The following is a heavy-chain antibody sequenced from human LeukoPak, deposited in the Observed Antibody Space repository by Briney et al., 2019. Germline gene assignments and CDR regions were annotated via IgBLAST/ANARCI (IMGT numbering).Heavy chain of an antibody. J-gene: IGHJ6*03. CDR2: MNPNSGNA. CDR1: GYTFTSYD. CDR3: ARVFSRVYYYYYYMDV. Sequence: GASVKVSCKASGYTFTSYDINWVRQATGQGLEWMGWMNPNSGNAGYAQKFQGRVTMTRNTSISTAYMELSSLRSEGTAVYYCARVFSRVYYYYYYMDVWGKGTTVTVSS. V-gene: IGHV1-8*01. D-gene: IGHD2/OR15-2a*01.